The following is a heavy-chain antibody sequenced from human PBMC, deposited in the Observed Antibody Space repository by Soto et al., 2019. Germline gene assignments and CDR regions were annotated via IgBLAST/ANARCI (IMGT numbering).Heavy chain of an antibody. D-gene: IGHD6-19*01. J-gene: IGHJ4*02. CDR2: IYYSGST. CDR1: GGSVSSGSYY. CDR3: ASYHSSGWPFDY. Sequence: PETLRVTYTVSGGSVSSGSYYWSWIRQPPGKGLEWIGYIYYSGSTNYNPSLKSRVTISVDTSKNQFSLKLSSVTAADTAVYYCASYHSSGWPFDYWGQGTLGTGS. V-gene: IGHV4-61*01.